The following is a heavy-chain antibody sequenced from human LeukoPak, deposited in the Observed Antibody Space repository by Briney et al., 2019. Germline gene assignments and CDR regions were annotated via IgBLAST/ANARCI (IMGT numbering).Heavy chain of an antibody. D-gene: IGHD5-24*01. Sequence: PGGSLRLSCAASGFTFSNYWMSWVRQAPGDGLQWVANIKQDGSEKYYVDSVKGRFTISRDNAKNSLYLQMNSLRAEDTAVYYCARAGGDGYNRLSPLNYWGQGTLVTVSS. CDR1: GFTFSNYW. CDR2: IKQDGSEK. J-gene: IGHJ4*02. V-gene: IGHV3-7*03. CDR3: ARAGGDGYNRLSPLNY.